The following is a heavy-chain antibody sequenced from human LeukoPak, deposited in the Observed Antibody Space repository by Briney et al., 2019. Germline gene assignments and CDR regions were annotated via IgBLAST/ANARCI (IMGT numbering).Heavy chain of an antibody. CDR3: ARVPALRVVTTPTYFDL. CDR2: IYYTGST. CDR1: GGSISGYY. D-gene: IGHD2-21*02. V-gene: IGHV4-59*01. J-gene: IGHJ4*02. Sequence: ETLSLTCTVSGGSISGYYWSWIRQSPGKGLESIGFIYYTGSTNYNPSLRSRVAISVDTSKNQFSLKLNSVTAADTAVYYCARVPALRVVTTPTYFDLWGLGTLVSVSS.